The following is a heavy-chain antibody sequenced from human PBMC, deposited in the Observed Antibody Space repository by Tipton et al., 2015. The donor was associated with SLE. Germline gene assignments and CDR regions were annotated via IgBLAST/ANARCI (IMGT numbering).Heavy chain of an antibody. CDR2: ISSSGSTI. CDR3: AREGSSWLDFDY. CDR1: GFTFSSYE. J-gene: IGHJ4*02. Sequence: SLRLSCAASGFTFSSYEMNWVRQAPGKGLEWVSYISSSGSTIYYADSVKGRFTISRDNAKNSLYLQMNSLRAEDTAVYYCAREGSSWLDFDYWGQGTLVTVSS. V-gene: IGHV3-48*03. D-gene: IGHD6-13*01.